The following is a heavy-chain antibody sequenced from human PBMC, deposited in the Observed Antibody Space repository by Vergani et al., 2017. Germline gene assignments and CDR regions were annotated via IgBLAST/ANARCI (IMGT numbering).Heavy chain of an antibody. J-gene: IGHJ2*01. D-gene: IGHD6-6*01. V-gene: IGHV5-51*01. CDR1: GYSFTSYW. Sequence: VQLVQSGAEVKKPGASVKISCKGSGYSFTSYWIGWVRQMPGKGLEWMGSVYPGDSDTRYSPSFQGQVTISADKSISTPYLQWSSMKASDTAMYYCARPHSSSSIAYWYFDLWGRGTLVTVSS. CDR2: VYPGDSDT. CDR3: ARPHSSSSIAYWYFDL.